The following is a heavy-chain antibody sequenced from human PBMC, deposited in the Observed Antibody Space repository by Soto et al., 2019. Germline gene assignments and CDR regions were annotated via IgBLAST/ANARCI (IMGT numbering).Heavy chain of an antibody. CDR3: ARDRAMDDY. D-gene: IGHD5-18*01. J-gene: IGHJ4*02. V-gene: IGHV3-7*05. CDR2: IKQDGSEK. Sequence: PGGSLRLSCAASGFTFSSHWMNWVRQAPGKGLEWVANIKQDGSEKNYVDSVKGRFTISRDNAKNSLYLQMNSLRAEDTAVYYCARDRAMDDYWGQGTLVTVSS. CDR1: GFTFSSHW.